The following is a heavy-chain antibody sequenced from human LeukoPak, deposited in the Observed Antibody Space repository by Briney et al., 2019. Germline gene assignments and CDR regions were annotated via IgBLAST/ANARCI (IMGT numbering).Heavy chain of an antibody. CDR3: ARGGKYQLLSRYYYGMDV. CDR2: INHSGST. D-gene: IGHD2-2*01. CDR1: GGSFSGYY. V-gene: IGHV4-34*01. Sequence: SETLSLTCAVYGGSFSGYYWNWIRQPPGKGLEWIGEINHSGSTNYNPSLKSRVTISVDTSKNQFSLKLSSVTAADTAVYYCARGGKYQLLSRYYYGMDVWGQGTTVTVSS. J-gene: IGHJ6*02.